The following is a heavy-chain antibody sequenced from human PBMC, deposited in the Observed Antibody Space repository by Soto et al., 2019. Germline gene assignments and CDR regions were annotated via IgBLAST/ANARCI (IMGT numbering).Heavy chain of an antibody. CDR1: GGTFSSYA. Sequence: QVQLVQSGAEVKKPGSSVKVSCKASGGTFSSYAISWVRQAPGQGLEWMGGLIPIFGTANYAQKFQGRVTITEDESTSAAYMELSSLRSEDTAVYYCARDIKGDYRNNWFDPWGQGTLVTVSS. CDR3: ARDIKGDYRNNWFDP. V-gene: IGHV1-69*01. D-gene: IGHD4-17*01. CDR2: LIPIFGTA. J-gene: IGHJ5*02.